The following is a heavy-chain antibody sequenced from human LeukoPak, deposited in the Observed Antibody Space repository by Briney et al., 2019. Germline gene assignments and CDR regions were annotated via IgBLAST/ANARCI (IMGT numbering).Heavy chain of an antibody. CDR2: IKSDGKT. Sequence: QPGGSLRLSCEASGFTFSRYWMHWVRQAPGKGLVWVSRIKSDGKTNYADSVKGRFTISRDNAKNSLYLQMNSLRAEDTAVYYCASSTYSSSPSWGQGTLVTVSS. CDR3: ASSTYSSSPS. V-gene: IGHV3-74*01. CDR1: GFTFSRYW. D-gene: IGHD6-6*01. J-gene: IGHJ5*02.